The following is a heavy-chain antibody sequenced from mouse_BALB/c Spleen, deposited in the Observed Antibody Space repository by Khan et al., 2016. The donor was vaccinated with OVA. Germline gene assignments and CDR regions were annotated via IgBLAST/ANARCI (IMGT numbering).Heavy chain of an antibody. J-gene: IGHJ3*01. CDR3: TRSGYGNPFAY. Sequence: QVQLQQSGAELVKPGAPVKLSCKASGYTFSSYYMYWVKQRPGQGLEWIGGINPNNGGPNFNEKFKTKATLTVDKSSSTAYMHLSSLTSEDSAVYYCTRSGYGNPFAYWGQGTLVTVSP. D-gene: IGHD2-10*02. V-gene: IGHV1S81*02. CDR1: GYTFSSYY. CDR2: INPNNGGP.